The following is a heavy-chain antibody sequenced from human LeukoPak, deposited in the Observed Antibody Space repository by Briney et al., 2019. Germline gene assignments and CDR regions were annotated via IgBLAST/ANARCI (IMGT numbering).Heavy chain of an antibody. Sequence: GGSLRLSCAASGFTFSSYAMSWVRQAPGKGLEWVSAISGSGGSTYYADSVKGRFTISRDNSKNTLYLQMNSLRAEDTPVYNCANHAIVVVPAAHTWFDPWGQGTLVTVSS. D-gene: IGHD2-2*01. V-gene: IGHV3-23*01. CDR2: ISGSGGST. CDR3: ANHAIVVVPAAHTWFDP. J-gene: IGHJ5*02. CDR1: GFTFSSYA.